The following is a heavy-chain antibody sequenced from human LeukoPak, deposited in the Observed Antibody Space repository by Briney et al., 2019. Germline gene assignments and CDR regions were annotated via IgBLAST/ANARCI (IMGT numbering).Heavy chain of an antibody. V-gene: IGHV3-30-3*01. CDR1: GFTFSSYA. D-gene: IGHD3-3*01. J-gene: IGHJ4*02. CDR2: ISYDGSNK. CDR3: ARGRQPNTKDFWSGYSPYYFDY. Sequence: GGSLRLSCAASGFTFSSYAMHWVRQAPGKGLEWVAVISYDGSNKYYADSVKGRFTISRDNSKNTLYLQMNSLRAEDTAVYYCARGRQPNTKDFWSGYSPYYFDYWGQGTLVTVSS.